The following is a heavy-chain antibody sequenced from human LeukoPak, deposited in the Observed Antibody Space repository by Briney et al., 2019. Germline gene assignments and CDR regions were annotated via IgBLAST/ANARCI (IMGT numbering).Heavy chain of an antibody. CDR2: IYYSGST. Sequence: SETLSLTCTVSGGSISSSTYYWGWIRQPPGKGLEWSGSIYYSGSTYYNPSLKSRVTISVDTSKNQFSLKLSSVTAADTAVYYCARGGSMTTVTIDYWGQGTLVTVSS. CDR1: GGSISSSTYY. D-gene: IGHD4-17*01. CDR3: ARGGSMTTVTIDY. J-gene: IGHJ4*02. V-gene: IGHV4-39*07.